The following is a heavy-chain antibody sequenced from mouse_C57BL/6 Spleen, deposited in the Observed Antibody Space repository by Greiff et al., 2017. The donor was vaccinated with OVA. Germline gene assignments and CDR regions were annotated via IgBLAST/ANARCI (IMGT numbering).Heavy chain of an antibody. CDR3: ARETYDGYLDY. V-gene: IGHV3-1*01. J-gene: IGHJ2*01. Sequence: DVKLVESGPGMVKPSQSLSLTCTVTGYSITSGYDWHWLRHFPGNKLEWMGYISYSGSTNYNPSLKSRISITHDTSKNQCYLKLNSVTTEDTATYYCARETYDGYLDYWGQGTTLTVSS. CDR1: GYSITSGYD. CDR2: ISYSGST. D-gene: IGHD2-3*01.